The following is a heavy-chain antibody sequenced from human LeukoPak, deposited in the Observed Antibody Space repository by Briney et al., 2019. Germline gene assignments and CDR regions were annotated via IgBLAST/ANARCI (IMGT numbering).Heavy chain of an antibody. J-gene: IGHJ4*02. CDR1: GFTFSSCG. Sequence: GSLRLSCAASGFTFSSCGMHWVRQAPGKGLEWVAVIWYDGTNKYYADSVKGRFTISRDNSKNTLYLQMNSLRAEDTAVYYCARGRDGYNWIDYWGQGTLVTVSS. CDR3: ARGRDGYNWIDY. V-gene: IGHV3-33*01. CDR2: IWYDGTNK. D-gene: IGHD5-24*01.